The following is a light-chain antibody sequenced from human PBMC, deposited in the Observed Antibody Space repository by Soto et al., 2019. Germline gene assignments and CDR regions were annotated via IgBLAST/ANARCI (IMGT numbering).Light chain of an antibody. CDR3: SSYTSSSPCV. J-gene: IGLJ1*01. V-gene: IGLV2-14*01. CDR2: EVS. CDR1: SSDVGGYRY. Sequence: QSVLTQPASVSGSPGQSITISCTGTSSDVGGYRYVSWYQQHPGKAPKLIIYEVSNRPSGVSNRFSGSKSGNTASLTISGLQAEDEADYYCSSYTSSSPCVFGTGTKVNV.